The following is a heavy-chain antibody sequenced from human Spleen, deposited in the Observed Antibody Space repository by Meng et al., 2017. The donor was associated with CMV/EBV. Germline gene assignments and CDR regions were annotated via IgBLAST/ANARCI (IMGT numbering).Heavy chain of an antibody. CDR2: IRSESDGGAP. CDR3: ATDQCGTTPFHYYYRLDV. CDR1: GLSFNNVW. D-gene: IGHD3-10*01. V-gene: IGHV3-15*05. J-gene: IGHJ6*02. Sequence: GESLKISCASSGLSFNNVWMSWVRQAPGKGLEWVGRIRSESDGGAPEYAALVNGRFTISREDSRSTLYLRMNALKTEDTAVYYCATDQCGTTPFHYYYRLDVWGQGTTVTVSS.